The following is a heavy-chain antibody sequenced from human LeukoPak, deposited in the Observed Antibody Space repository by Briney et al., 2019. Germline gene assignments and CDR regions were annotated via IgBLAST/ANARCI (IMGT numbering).Heavy chain of an antibody. V-gene: IGHV3-23*01. CDR2: ISNSGDTT. J-gene: IGHJ3*02. CDR1: GFTFSSYV. Sequence: PGGSLRLSCAASGFTFSSYVMSWVRQAPGKGLEWLSVISNSGDTTYYAYSVKGRFTISRDNSKNTLYLQMNSLRAEDTAVYYCVKRRPAIYAFDIWGQGTMVTVSS. CDR3: VKRRPAIYAFDI. D-gene: IGHD2-2*02.